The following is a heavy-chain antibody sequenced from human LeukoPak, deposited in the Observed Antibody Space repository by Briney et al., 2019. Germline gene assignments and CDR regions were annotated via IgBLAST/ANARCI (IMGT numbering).Heavy chain of an antibody. V-gene: IGHV4-59*08. CDR2: IYYSGST. CDR1: GGSISSYY. CDR3: ARHAGVVPAAMGNFDY. J-gene: IGHJ4*02. Sequence: SETLSLTCTVSGGSISSYYWSWIRQPPGKGLEWIGYIYYSGSTNYNPSLKSRVTISVDTSKNQFSLKLSSVTAADTAVYYCARHAGVVPAAMGNFDYWGRGTLVTVSS. D-gene: IGHD2-2*01.